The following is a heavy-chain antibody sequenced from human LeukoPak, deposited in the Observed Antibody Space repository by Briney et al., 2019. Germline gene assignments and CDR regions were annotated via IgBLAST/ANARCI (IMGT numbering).Heavy chain of an antibody. Sequence: GGSLRLSCAPSGFTFSRHGMHWVRQAPGKGLEWVAIISNDGSRKYYAHSVKGRFTISRDNSKNTLHLQMNSLRAEDTAVYYCAKHRPDAFDIWGQGTMVTVSS. V-gene: IGHV3-30*18. J-gene: IGHJ3*02. CDR3: AKHRPDAFDI. CDR1: GFTFSRHG. CDR2: ISNDGSRK.